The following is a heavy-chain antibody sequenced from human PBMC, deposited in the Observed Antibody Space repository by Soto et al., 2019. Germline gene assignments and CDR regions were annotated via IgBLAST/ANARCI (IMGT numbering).Heavy chain of an antibody. CDR1: GGSISSGGYY. J-gene: IGHJ4*02. CDR2: IYYSGST. Sequence: QVQLQESGPGLVKPSQTLSLTCTVSGGSISSGGYYWSWIRQHPGKGLEWIGYIYYSGSTYYNPSLKSRVTISVDTSKNQFSLKRSSVTAADTAVYYCARVGRYCSGGSCPRYFDYWGQGTLVTVSS. CDR3: ARVGRYCSGGSCPRYFDY. D-gene: IGHD2-15*01. V-gene: IGHV4-31*03.